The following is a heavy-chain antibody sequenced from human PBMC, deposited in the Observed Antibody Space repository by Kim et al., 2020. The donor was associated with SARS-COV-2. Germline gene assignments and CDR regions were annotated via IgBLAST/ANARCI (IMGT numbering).Heavy chain of an antibody. J-gene: IGHJ4*02. CDR3: VKDGEDYDDSSGYRFVFDY. Sequence: GRVTISRDDSKNTLYLQMSSMRAEDTAVYYCVKDGEDYDDSSGYRFVFDYWGQGTLVTVSS. V-gene: IGHV3-64D*06. D-gene: IGHD3-22*01.